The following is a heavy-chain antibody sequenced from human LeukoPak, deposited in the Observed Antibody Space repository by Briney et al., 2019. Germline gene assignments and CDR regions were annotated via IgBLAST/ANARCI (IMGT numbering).Heavy chain of an antibody. CDR3: ARDGVRGFTATTPFDY. J-gene: IGHJ4*02. V-gene: IGHV3-21*01. D-gene: IGHD4-17*01. CDR1: GITFSSYS. Sequence: GGSLRLSCAASGITFSSYSVNWVRQAPGKGLEWVSSISSSSNNIYYADSVKGRFTISRDNAKNSLSLQMNSLRVEDTAVYYCARDGVRGFTATTPFDYWGPGTLVTVSS. CDR2: ISSSSNNI.